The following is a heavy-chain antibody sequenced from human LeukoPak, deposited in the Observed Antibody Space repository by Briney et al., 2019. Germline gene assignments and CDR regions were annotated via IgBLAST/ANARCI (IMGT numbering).Heavy chain of an antibody. V-gene: IGHV3-23*01. CDR2: ISNNGGYT. Sequence: GGSLRLSCAASGFTFSSSAMSWVRQAPGKGLEWVSAISNNGGYTYYADSVQGRFTISRDNSKSTLCLQMNSLRAEDTAVYYCARDYYYGSGSYYNTLYYYGMDVWGQGTTVTVSS. CDR3: ARDYYYGSGSYYNTLYYYGMDV. D-gene: IGHD3-10*01. CDR1: GFTFSSSA. J-gene: IGHJ6*02.